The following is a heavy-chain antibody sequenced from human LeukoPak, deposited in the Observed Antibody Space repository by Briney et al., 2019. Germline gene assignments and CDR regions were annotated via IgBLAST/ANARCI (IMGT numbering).Heavy chain of an antibody. CDR3: ARALTIFGVVITMDV. CDR1: GYTFTGYY. J-gene: IGHJ6*04. Sequence: ASVKVSCKASGYTFTGYYMHWVRQAPGQGLEWMGWISAYNGNTNYAQKLQGRVTMTTDTSTSTAYMELRSLRSDDTAVYYCARALTIFGVVITMDVWGKGTTVTVSS. V-gene: IGHV1-18*04. D-gene: IGHD3-3*01. CDR2: ISAYNGNT.